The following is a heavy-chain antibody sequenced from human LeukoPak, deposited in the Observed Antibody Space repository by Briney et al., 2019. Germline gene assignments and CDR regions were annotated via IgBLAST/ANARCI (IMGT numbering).Heavy chain of an antibody. CDR2: ISPSDSST. J-gene: IGHJ4*02. D-gene: IGHD6-19*01. V-gene: IGHV3-23*01. Sequence: GGSLRLSCAASGFTFSNYAMGWVRQAPGKGLDWVSTISPSDSSTYYADSVKGRFTISRDNSKNTLYLQMNSLRAEDTAVYYCAKRGSGEDYWGQGTLVTVSS. CDR3: AKRGSGEDY. CDR1: GFTFSNYA.